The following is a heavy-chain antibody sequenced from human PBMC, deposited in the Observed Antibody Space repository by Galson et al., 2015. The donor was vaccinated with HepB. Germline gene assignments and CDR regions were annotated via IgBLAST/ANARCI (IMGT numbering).Heavy chain of an antibody. V-gene: IGHV1-69*02. J-gene: IGHJ3*02. D-gene: IGHD1-20*01. CDR2: IIPMLGIG. CDR3: AKKITVSWDDSLDI. CDR1: GGTFSTFT. Sequence: SVKVSCKASGGTFSTFTLSWVRQAPGQGLEWMGRIIPMLGIGHYAQNFQGRVTITADKSTTTVYMELNSLTIEDTAIYYCAKKITVSWDDSLDIWGQGTIVTVSS.